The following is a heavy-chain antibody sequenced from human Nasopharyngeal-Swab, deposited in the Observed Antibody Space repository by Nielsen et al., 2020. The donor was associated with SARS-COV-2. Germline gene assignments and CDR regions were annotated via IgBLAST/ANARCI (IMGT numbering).Heavy chain of an antibody. Sequence: WIRQCPGKGLEWVGRIKSKTDGGTTDYAAPVKGRFTISRDDSKNTLYLQMNSLKTEDTAVYYCTTDGTTTVTTWVDVWGKGTTVTVSS. CDR3: TTDGTTTVTTWVDV. CDR2: IKSKTDGGTT. J-gene: IGHJ6*04. V-gene: IGHV3-15*07. D-gene: IGHD4-17*01.